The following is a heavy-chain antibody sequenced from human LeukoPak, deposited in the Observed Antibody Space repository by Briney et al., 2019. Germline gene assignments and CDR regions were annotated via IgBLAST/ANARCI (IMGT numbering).Heavy chain of an antibody. Sequence: GGSLRLSCAASGFTFSSYWMSWVRQAPGKGLEWVANIKQDGSEKYYVDSVKGRFTISRDNAKNSLYLQMNSLRAEDTAVYYCARPTQYSIAAAGAPFHVWGKGTTVTVSS. D-gene: IGHD6-13*01. CDR2: IKQDGSEK. J-gene: IGHJ6*04. CDR3: ARPTQYSIAAAGAPFHV. V-gene: IGHV3-7*01. CDR1: GFTFSSYW.